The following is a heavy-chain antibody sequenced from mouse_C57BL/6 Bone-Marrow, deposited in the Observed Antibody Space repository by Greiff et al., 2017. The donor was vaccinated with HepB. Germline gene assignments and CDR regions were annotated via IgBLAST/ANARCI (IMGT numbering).Heavy chain of an antibody. CDR3: ASRNFYDGYPYAMDY. CDR1: GYTFTDYY. Sequence: EVQLQQSGPVLVKPGASVKMSCKASGYTFTDYYMNWVKQSHGKSLEWIGVINPYNGGTSYNQKFKDKATLTVDKSSSTAYMQLSSLTSEDSAVYYCASRNFYDGYPYAMDYWGQGTSVTVSS. D-gene: IGHD2-3*01. J-gene: IGHJ4*01. CDR2: INPYNGGT. V-gene: IGHV1-19*01.